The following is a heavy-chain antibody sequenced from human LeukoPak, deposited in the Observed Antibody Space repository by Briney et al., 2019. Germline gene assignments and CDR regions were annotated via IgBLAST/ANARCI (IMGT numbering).Heavy chain of an antibody. V-gene: IGHV4-31*03. CDR1: GGSISSGGYY. J-gene: IGHJ4*02. CDR3: ASYSYYYDSSGYFDY. D-gene: IGHD3-22*01. Sequence: KSSETLSLTCTVSGGSISSGGYYWSWIRQHPGKGLEWIGYIYYSGTTYYNPSLKSRVTISVDTSKNQFSLKLSSVTAADTAVYYCASYSYYYDSSGYFDYWGQGTLVTVSS. CDR2: IYYSGTT.